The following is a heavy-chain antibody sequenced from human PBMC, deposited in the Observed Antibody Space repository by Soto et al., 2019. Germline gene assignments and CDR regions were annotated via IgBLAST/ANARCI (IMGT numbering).Heavy chain of an antibody. Sequence: PSETLSLTCTVSGGSISSGDYYWSWVRQPPGKGLEWIGEIYHSGSTNYNPSLKSRVTISVDKSKNQFSLKLSSVTAADTAVYYCARDLLRKNWFDPWGQGTLVTVSS. D-gene: IGHD2-15*01. CDR1: GGSISSGDYY. CDR3: ARDLLRKNWFDP. CDR2: IYHSGST. J-gene: IGHJ5*02. V-gene: IGHV4-4*02.